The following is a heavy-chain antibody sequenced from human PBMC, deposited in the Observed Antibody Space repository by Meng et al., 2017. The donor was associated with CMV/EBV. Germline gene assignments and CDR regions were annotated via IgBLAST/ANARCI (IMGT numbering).Heavy chain of an antibody. J-gene: IGHJ4*02. CDR1: GYSFISYY. CDR2: INPSGGST. V-gene: IGHV1-46*01. Sequence: SCKASGYSFISYYMHWVRQGPGQGVEWMGIINPSGGSTSYAQRFQGRVTMTRDTSTSTVYMELSSLRSEDTAVYYCARGGTAAPLDYWGQGTLVTVSS. CDR3: ARGGTAAPLDY. D-gene: IGHD2-21*02.